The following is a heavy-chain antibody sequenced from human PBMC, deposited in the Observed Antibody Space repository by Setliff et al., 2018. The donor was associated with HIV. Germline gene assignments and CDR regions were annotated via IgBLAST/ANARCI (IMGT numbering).Heavy chain of an antibody. J-gene: IGHJ4*02. D-gene: IGHD4-17*01. CDR1: GFSFGDYL. V-gene: IGHV3-21*06. CDR3: MYGGRTATTH. Sequence: GGSLRLSCSASGFSFGDYLVSWVRQAPGKGLEWVASISSTGTYISYAASVKGRFTISRDNAKYSLYLQMNTLRVEDTAVYYCMYGGRTATTHWGQGTLVTVSS. CDR2: ISSTGTYI.